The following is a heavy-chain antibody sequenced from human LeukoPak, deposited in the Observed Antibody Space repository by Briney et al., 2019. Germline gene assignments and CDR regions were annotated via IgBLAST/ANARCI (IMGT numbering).Heavy chain of an antibody. Sequence: GGSLRLSCAASGFTFSTYWMSWVRQAPGKGLEWVANIKPDGSAQFYVDSVKGRFTISRDSANKSLYLQLNSLTAEDTALYYCAGGGTAICPDHWGQGTLVTVSS. CDR1: GFTFSTYW. CDR2: IKPDGSAQ. CDR3: AGGGTAICPDH. J-gene: IGHJ4*02. V-gene: IGHV3-7*01. D-gene: IGHD2-21*01.